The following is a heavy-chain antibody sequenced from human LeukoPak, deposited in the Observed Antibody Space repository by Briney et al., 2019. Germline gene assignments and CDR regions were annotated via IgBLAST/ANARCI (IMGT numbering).Heavy chain of an antibody. J-gene: IGHJ4*02. CDR1: GGSISTNTYY. Sequence: PSETLSLTCIVSGGSISTNTYYWGWIRLPPGKGLEWIGEIHHRGTTYYNPSLRSRVTISVETSKNQFSLRLNSVTAADTAVYYCARVTYNGYQHFDYWGQGNLVTVS. V-gene: IGHV4-39*07. CDR3: ARVTYNGYQHFDY. CDR2: IHHRGTT. D-gene: IGHD3-10*01.